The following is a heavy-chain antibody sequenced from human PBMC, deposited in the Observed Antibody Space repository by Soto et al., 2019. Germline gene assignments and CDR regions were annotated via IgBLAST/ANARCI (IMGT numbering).Heavy chain of an antibody. CDR1: GGSISSSSYY. CDR3: ARQGYCSGGSCSRFRAFDI. V-gene: IGHV4-39*01. Sequence: QLQLQESGPGLVKPSETLSLTCTVSGGSISSSSYYWGWIRQPPGKGLEWIGSIYYSGSTYYNPSLKSRVTISVDTSKNQFSLKLSSVTAADTAVYYCARQGYCSGGSCSRFRAFDIWGQGTMVTVSS. J-gene: IGHJ3*02. CDR2: IYYSGST. D-gene: IGHD2-15*01.